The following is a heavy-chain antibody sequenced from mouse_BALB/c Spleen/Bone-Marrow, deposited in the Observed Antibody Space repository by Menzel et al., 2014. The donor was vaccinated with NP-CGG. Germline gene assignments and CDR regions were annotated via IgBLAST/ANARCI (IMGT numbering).Heavy chain of an antibody. Sequence: EVQGVESGGDLVKPGGSLKLSCAASGFTFSTYIMSWVRQTPEKRLEWVATISSGGRYIFYPDSVKGRFTLSRDNAKNTLYLQMGSLRSDDTAMYYCTREEDYDGNYKFAYWGQGTLVTVSA. V-gene: IGHV5-6-4*01. CDR3: TREEDYDGNYKFAY. D-gene: IGHD2-3*01. J-gene: IGHJ3*01. CDR2: ISSGGRYI. CDR1: GFTFSTYI.